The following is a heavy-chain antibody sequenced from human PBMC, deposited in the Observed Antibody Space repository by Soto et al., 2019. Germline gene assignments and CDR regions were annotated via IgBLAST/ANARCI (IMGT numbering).Heavy chain of an antibody. CDR3: ARGYYDFWSGYYRVNWFDP. Sequence: PSETLSLTCTVSGGSISSYYWSWIRQPPGKGLEWIGYIYYSGSTNYNPSLKSRVTISVDTSKNQFSLKLSSVTAVDTAVYYCARGYYDFWSGYYRVNWFDPWGQGTLVTVSS. CDR2: IYYSGST. CDR1: GGSISSYY. D-gene: IGHD3-3*01. V-gene: IGHV4-59*08. J-gene: IGHJ5*02.